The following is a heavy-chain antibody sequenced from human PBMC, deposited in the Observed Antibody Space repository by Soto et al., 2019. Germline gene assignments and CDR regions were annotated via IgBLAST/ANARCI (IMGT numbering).Heavy chain of an antibody. CDR2: IYYSGST. J-gene: IGHJ4*02. Sequence: PSETLSLTCTVSGGSISSSSYYWGWIRRPPGKGLEWIGSIYYSGSTYYNPSLKSRVTISVDTSKNQFSLKLSSVTAADTAVYYCARQNARDFDWLLPSFSYWGQGTLVTVSS. CDR3: ARQNARDFDWLLPSFSY. CDR1: GGSISSSSYY. V-gene: IGHV4-39*01. D-gene: IGHD3-9*01.